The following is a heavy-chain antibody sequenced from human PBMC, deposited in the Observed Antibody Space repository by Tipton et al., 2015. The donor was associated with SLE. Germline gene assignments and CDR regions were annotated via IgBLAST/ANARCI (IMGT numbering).Heavy chain of an antibody. CDR2: IYYSGST. CDR3: ARDLYYYDSSGYPNSDAFDI. Sequence: TLSLTCTVSGGSISSYYWSWIRQPPGKGLEWIGYIYYSGSTNYNPSLKSRVTISVDTSKNQFSLKLSSVTAADTAVYYCARDLYYYDSSGYPNSDAFDIWGQGTMVTVSS. D-gene: IGHD3-22*01. V-gene: IGHV4-59*01. CDR1: GGSISSYY. J-gene: IGHJ3*02.